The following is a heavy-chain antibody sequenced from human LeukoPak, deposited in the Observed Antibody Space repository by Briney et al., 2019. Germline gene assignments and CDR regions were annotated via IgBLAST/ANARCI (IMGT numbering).Heavy chain of an antibody. CDR3: ARDRNDLGEPDAFDI. J-gene: IGHJ3*02. Sequence: SETLSLTCTVSGGSISSYYWSWIRQPPGKGLEWIGYIYYSGSTNYNPSLKSRVTISVDTSKNQFSLKLSSVTAADTAVYYCARDRNDLGEPDAFDIWGQGTTVTVSS. CDR1: GGSISSYY. CDR2: IYYSGST. V-gene: IGHV4-59*01. D-gene: IGHD3-10*01.